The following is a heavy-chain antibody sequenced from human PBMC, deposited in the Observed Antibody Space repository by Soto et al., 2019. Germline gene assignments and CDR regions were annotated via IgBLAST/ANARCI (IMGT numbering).Heavy chain of an antibody. J-gene: IGHJ5*02. Sequence: PGGSLRLSCAASGFTFSSYSMNWVRQAPGKGLEWVSSISSSSSYIYYADSVKGRFTISRDNAKNSLYLQMNSLRAEDTAVYYCARDRAPVVPAAKWFDPWGQGTLGTVSS. CDR2: ISSSSSYI. D-gene: IGHD2-2*01. CDR1: GFTFSSYS. V-gene: IGHV3-21*01. CDR3: ARDRAPVVPAAKWFDP.